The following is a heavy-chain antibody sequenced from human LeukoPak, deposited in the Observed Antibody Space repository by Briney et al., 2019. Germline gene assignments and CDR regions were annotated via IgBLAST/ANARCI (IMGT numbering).Heavy chain of an antibody. D-gene: IGHD1-26*01. Sequence: SETLSLTCTVSGGSISSYYWSWIRQPAGKGLEWIGRIYTSGSTNYNPSLKSRVTISVDKSKNQFSLKLSSVTAADTAVYYRARAKSGSYARDYYYYMDVWGKGTTVTVSS. CDR1: GGSISSYY. CDR3: ARAKSGSYARDYYYYMDV. V-gene: IGHV4-4*07. CDR2: IYTSGST. J-gene: IGHJ6*03.